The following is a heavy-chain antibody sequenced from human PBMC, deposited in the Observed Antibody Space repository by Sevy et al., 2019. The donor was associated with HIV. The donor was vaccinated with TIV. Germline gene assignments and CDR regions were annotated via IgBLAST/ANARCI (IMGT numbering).Heavy chain of an antibody. CDR3: AREEITGFDY. CDR2: ISASGGST. Sequence: GGSLRLSCAASGFIFSSYAMTWVRQAPGKGLGWVSTISASGGSTYYADSVKGRFTISRDNSKNTLYLQMNSLRAEDTAVYSCAREEITGFDYWGRGTLVTVSS. D-gene: IGHD3-16*01. CDR1: GFIFSSYA. J-gene: IGHJ4*02. V-gene: IGHV3-23*01.